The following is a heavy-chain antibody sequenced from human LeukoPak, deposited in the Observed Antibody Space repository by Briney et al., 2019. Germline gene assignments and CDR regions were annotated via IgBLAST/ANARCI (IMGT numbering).Heavy chain of an antibody. Sequence: SETLSLTCAVYGGSFSGYYWSWIRQPPGKGLEWIGYIYYSGSTNYNPSLKSRVTISVDTSKNQFSLKLSSVTAADTAAYYCASSELGVWFDPWGQGTLVTVSS. CDR1: GGSFSGYY. J-gene: IGHJ5*02. V-gene: IGHV4-59*12. D-gene: IGHD1-26*01. CDR2: IYYSGST. CDR3: ASSELGVWFDP.